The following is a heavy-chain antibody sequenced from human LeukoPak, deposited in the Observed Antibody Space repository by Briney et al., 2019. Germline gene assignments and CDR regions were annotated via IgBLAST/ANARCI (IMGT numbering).Heavy chain of an antibody. CDR1: GYTFTSYA. CDR2: INTNTGNP. J-gene: IGHJ4*02. D-gene: IGHD5-18*01. Sequence: GASVKVSCKASGYTFTSYAMNWVRQAPGQGLEWMGWINTNTGNPTYAQGFTGRFVFSLDTSVSTAYLQISSLKAEDTAVYYCATRDEIQLWPDGFDYWGQGTLVTVSS. V-gene: IGHV7-4-1*02. CDR3: ATRDEIQLWPDGFDY.